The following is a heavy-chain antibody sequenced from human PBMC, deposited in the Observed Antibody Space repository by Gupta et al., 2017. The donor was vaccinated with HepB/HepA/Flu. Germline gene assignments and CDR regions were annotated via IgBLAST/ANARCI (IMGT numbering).Heavy chain of an antibody. CDR1: GFSLSTGGVG. Sequence: QITLKESGPTLVKPTQTLTLTCTFSGFSLSTGGVGVAWIRQPPGKALEWLALIYWNDDKNYSPSLRSRLTITKDTSKNQVVLTVTNMDPVETATYYCVYRKDPWGYINGWFYFDSWGQGNLVTVS. V-gene: IGHV2-5*01. CDR2: IYWNDDK. CDR3: VYRKDPWGYINGWFYFDS. D-gene: IGHD6-19*01. J-gene: IGHJ4*02.